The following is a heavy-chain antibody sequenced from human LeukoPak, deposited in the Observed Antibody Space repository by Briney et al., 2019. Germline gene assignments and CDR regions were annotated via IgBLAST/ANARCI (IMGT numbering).Heavy chain of an antibody. V-gene: IGHV3-23*01. J-gene: IGHJ3*01. Sequence: TGGSLRLSCAASGFTFSNCALTWVRLAPGKGLEWVSSIRGSGGGTSYADSVKGRFTMYRDNSRDTLYLQMNNLRAEDMAVYYCGRDPNGDYIGAFDFWGQGTLVTVSS. D-gene: IGHD4-17*01. CDR2: IRGSGGGT. CDR3: GRDPNGDYIGAFDF. CDR1: GFTFSNCA.